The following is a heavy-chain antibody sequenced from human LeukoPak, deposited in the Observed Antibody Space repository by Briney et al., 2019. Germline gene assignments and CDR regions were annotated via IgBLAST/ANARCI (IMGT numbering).Heavy chain of an antibody. CDR1: GFIFSSYA. Sequence: GGSLRLSCAASGFIFSSYAMSWVRQAPGKGLEWISYISGGGGNMHYADSVEGRFTISRDNAKNSVYLQMNSLRAEDSAIYYCARDFNWASDFWGQGTLVTVSS. CDR3: ARDFNWASDF. CDR2: ISGGGGNM. J-gene: IGHJ4*02. V-gene: IGHV3-48*01. D-gene: IGHD1-1*01.